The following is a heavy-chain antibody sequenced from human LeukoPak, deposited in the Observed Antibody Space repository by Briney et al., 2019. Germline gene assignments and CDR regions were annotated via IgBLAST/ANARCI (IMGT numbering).Heavy chain of an antibody. V-gene: IGHV3-7*01. CDR1: GFTFSNYW. J-gene: IGHJ4*02. CDR3: ASTLKRDY. CDR2: IKQDGSET. D-gene: IGHD4/OR15-4a*01. Sequence: GGSLRLSCAASGFTFSNYWMSWVRQAPGKGLEWVANIKQDGSETYYGDSVKGRFTISRDNAKNSLYLQMNSLRAEDTAVYYCASTLKRDYWDQGTLVTVSS.